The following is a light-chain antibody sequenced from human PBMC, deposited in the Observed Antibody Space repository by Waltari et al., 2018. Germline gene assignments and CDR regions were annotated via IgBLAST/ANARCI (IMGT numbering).Light chain of an antibody. CDR2: QDT. CDR1: KLGDYS. Sequence: SYELTQPPSVSVSPGQTARIPCSRTKLGDYSVYWYQQKPGQSPVPVIHQDTKRPSGIPERFSGSKSGNTATLTIGGTQAMDEADYHCQAWDSITAAVFGGGTKLTVL. CDR3: QAWDSITAAV. V-gene: IGLV3-1*01. J-gene: IGLJ2*01.